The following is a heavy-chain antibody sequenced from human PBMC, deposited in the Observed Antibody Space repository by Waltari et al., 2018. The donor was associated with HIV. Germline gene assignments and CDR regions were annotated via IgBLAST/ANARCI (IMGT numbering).Heavy chain of an antibody. CDR2: IIPIFGTA. J-gene: IGHJ3*02. D-gene: IGHD3-10*01. CDR3: ARDLYYDSGSYYRTFAFDM. Sequence: QVQLVQSGAEVKKPGSSVKVSCKASGGTFSSYAISWVRQAPGQGLEWMGGIIPIFGTANYAQKFQGRVTITADESTSTAYMELSSLRSEDTAVYYCARDLYYDSGSYYRTFAFDMWGQGTMVTVSS. CDR1: GGTFSSYA. V-gene: IGHV1-69*01.